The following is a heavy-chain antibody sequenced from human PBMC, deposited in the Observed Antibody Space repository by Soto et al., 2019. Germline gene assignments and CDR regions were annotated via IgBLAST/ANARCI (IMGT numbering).Heavy chain of an antibody. Sequence: EVQLLESGGGLVQPGGSLRLSCAASGFTFSSYAMSWVRQAPGKGLEWVSAISGSGGSTYYADSVKGRFTISRDNSKNTLYLQMNSLRAEDTAVYYCAKGRGYSSVTGEQYYYYYYGMDVWGQGTTVTVSS. CDR1: GFTFSSYA. J-gene: IGHJ6*02. CDR2: ISGSGGST. V-gene: IGHV3-23*01. CDR3: AKGRGYSSVTGEQYYYYYYGMDV. D-gene: IGHD5-18*01.